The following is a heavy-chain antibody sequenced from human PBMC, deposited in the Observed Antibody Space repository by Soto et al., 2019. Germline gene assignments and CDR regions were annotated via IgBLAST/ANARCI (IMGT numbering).Heavy chain of an antibody. Sequence: ASVKVSCKASGGTFSSYAISWVRQAPGQGLEWMGGIIPIFGTANYAQKFQGRVTITADESTSTAHMELSSLRSEDTAVYYCARAGGYYDSSGYYYANYYYGMDVWGQGTTVTVSS. D-gene: IGHD3-22*01. CDR1: GGTFSSYA. CDR3: ARAGGYYDSSGYYYANYYYGMDV. J-gene: IGHJ6*02. V-gene: IGHV1-69*13. CDR2: IIPIFGTA.